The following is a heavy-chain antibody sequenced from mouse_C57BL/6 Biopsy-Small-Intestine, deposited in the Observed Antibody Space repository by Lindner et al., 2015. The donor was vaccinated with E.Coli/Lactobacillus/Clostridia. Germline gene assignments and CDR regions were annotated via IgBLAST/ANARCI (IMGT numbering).Heavy chain of an antibody. Sequence: VQLQESGPELVKPGASVKISCKASGYSFTGYYMNWVKQSPEKSLEWIGEINPSTSATSYNQKFKGKATVTADKYSSTAYMQLKSLTSEDSAVYYCARSYYDNLDYWGQGTTLTVSS. CDR3: ARSYYDNLDY. D-gene: IGHD2-10*01. J-gene: IGHJ2*01. V-gene: IGHV1-42*01. CDR1: GYSFTGYY. CDR2: INPSTSAT.